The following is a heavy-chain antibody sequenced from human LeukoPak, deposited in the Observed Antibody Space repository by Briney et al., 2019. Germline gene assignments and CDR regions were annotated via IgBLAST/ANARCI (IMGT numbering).Heavy chain of an antibody. J-gene: IGHJ5*02. V-gene: IGHV4-59*01. Sequence: SETLSLTCTASGGSISSYYWSWIRQPPGKGLEWIGYIYYSGSTNYNPSLKSRVTISVDTSKNQFSLKLSSVTAADTAVYYCARDGSSWYGWFDPWGQGTLVTVSS. CDR2: IYYSGST. D-gene: IGHD6-13*01. CDR1: GGSISSYY. CDR3: ARDGSSWYGWFDP.